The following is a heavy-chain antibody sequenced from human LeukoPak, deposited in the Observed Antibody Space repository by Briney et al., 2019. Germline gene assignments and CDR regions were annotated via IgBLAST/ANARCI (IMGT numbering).Heavy chain of an antibody. CDR1: GGTFNNYA. D-gene: IGHD3-3*01. Sequence: GSSVKVSCKASGGTFNNYAINWVRQAPGQGLEWMGGIIVISGTANYAQRFHGGVTITTDESASTAYMELSSLRSEDTAVYYCARGTYDPVIGYYYYMDVWGKGTPVTVSS. CDR2: IIVISGTA. CDR3: ARGTYDPVIGYYYYMDV. V-gene: IGHV1-69*05. J-gene: IGHJ6*03.